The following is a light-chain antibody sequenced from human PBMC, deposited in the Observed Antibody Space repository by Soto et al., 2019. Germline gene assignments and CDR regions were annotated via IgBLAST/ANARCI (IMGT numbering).Light chain of an antibody. CDR3: SSYTSTSTKV. Sequence: QSVLTQPASVSGSPGQSITISCIGTSSVVGGYNYVSWYQQHPGKAPKLMIYEVSNRPSGVSNRFSGSKSGNTASLTISGLQAEDEADYYCSSYTSTSTKVFGTGTKVTVL. CDR2: EVS. J-gene: IGLJ1*01. CDR1: SSVVGGYNY. V-gene: IGLV2-14*01.